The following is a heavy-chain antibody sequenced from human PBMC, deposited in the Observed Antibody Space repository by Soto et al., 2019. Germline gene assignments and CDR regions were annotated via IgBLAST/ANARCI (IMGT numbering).Heavy chain of an antibody. J-gene: IGHJ6*02. Sequence: ASVKVSCKASGYTFTSYGISWVRQAPGQGLEWMGWISAYNGNTNYAQKLQGRVTMTTDTSTSTAYMELRSLRSDDTAVYYCARFQAPYYDFSSRYYRGVMSYYYLMDVWRQGTTGIVSS. CDR2: ISAYNGNT. D-gene: IGHD3-3*01. CDR3: ARFQAPYYDFSSRYYRGVMSYYYLMDV. CDR1: GYTFTSYG. V-gene: IGHV1-18*04.